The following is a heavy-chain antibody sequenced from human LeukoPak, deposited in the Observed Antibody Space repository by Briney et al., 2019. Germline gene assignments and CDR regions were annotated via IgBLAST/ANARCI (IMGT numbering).Heavy chain of an antibody. V-gene: IGHV4-4*07. D-gene: IGHD2-2*02. CDR2: MYVSGST. J-gene: IGHJ3*02. CDR3: ARSYCSNTSCYRNASDI. Sequence: PSETLSLNCTVSGGSSSSNYWSWIRQPAGKGLEWIGRMYVSGSTDYNPSLKSRVTMSVDTSKNQFSLQLNSVTAADTAVYYCARSYCSNTSCYRNASDIWGQGTMVTVSS. CDR1: GGSSSSNY.